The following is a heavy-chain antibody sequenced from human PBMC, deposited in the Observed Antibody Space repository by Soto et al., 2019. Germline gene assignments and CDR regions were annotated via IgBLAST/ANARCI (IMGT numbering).Heavy chain of an antibody. CDR1: GGSISSYY. CDR3: ARLGGFYQSLDS. V-gene: IGHV4-59*08. D-gene: IGHD3-22*01. J-gene: IGHJ5*01. Sequence: SETLSLTCTVSGGSISSYYWSWIRQPPGKGLEWIGYIYYTGTTTYNPPIKSRVTISVDSSKNQFSLNLTSVSAADTAVYYCARLGGFYQSLDSWGQGTLVTVS. CDR2: IYYTGTT.